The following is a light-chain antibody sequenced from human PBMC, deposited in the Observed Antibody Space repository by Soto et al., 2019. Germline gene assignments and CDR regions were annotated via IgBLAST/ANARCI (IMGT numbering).Light chain of an antibody. CDR2: AVT. Sequence: QSVLTQPRSVSGSPGQSVTISCTGTSSDVGGYNYVSWYQQHPGKAPKLMIYAVTKRPSGVPDRFSGSTSGNTASLTISGLQAEDEADYYCCSYAGSYTVFGGGTKLTVL. J-gene: IGLJ2*01. V-gene: IGLV2-11*01. CDR3: CSYAGSYTV. CDR1: SSDVGGYNY.